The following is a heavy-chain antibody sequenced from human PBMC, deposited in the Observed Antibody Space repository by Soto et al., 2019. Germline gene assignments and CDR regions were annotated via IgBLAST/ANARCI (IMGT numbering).Heavy chain of an antibody. D-gene: IGHD3-10*01. CDR3: AHLYVAGTYQIDNTGFAP. CDR1: GFSLTTSGLG. J-gene: IGHJ5*02. V-gene: IGHV2-5*01. Sequence: QITLKESGPTLVRPTQTLTLTCTFSGFSLTTSGLGVGWFRQPPGKALEWLALIYWNNDRRYSPSLKSRLTITKDPSKNQVVLTMTNMDPLNTATYYCAHLYVAGTYQIDNTGFAPWGQGTLVTVS. CDR2: IYWNNDR.